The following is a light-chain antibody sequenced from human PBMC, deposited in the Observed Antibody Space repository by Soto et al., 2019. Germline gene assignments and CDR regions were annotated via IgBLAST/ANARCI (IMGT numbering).Light chain of an antibody. CDR1: QGISSY. V-gene: IGKV1-9*01. CDR3: QQLKSYPHT. CDR2: AAS. Sequence: DIQLTQSPSFLSASVGDRVTITCRASQGISSYLAWYQQKPGKAPKLLIYAASTLQSGVQSRFSGSGSGTEFTLTNNSLQPEDFATYYCQQLKSYPHTFGQGTKLEIK. J-gene: IGKJ2*01.